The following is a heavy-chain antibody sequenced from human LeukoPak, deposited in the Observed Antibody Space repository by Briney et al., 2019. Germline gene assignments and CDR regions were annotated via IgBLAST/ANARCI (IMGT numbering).Heavy chain of an antibody. D-gene: IGHD2-15*01. CDR1: GGSISSSSYY. CDR2: IYYSGST. V-gene: IGHV4-39*01. Sequence: SETLSLTCTVSGGSISSSSYYWGWIRQPPGKGLEWIGSIYYSGSTYYNPSLKSRVTISVDTSKNQFSLKLSSVTAADTAVYYCARGRGGSRWTHFDYWGQGTLVTVSS. CDR3: ARGRGGSRWTHFDY. J-gene: IGHJ4*02.